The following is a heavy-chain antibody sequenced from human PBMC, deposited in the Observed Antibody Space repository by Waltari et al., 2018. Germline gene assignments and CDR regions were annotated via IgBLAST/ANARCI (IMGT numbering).Heavy chain of an antibody. J-gene: IGHJ4*02. CDR3: ARSVGIAAAGDY. V-gene: IGHV3-74*01. CDR1: GFTFSSYW. D-gene: IGHD6-13*01. CDR2: INSDGSST. Sequence: EVQLVESGVGLVQPGGSLRLSCAASGFTFSSYWMHWVRQAPGKGLVWVSRINSDGSSTSYADSVKGRFTISRDNAKNTLYLQMNSLRAEDTAVYYCARSVGIAAAGDYWGQGTLVTVSS.